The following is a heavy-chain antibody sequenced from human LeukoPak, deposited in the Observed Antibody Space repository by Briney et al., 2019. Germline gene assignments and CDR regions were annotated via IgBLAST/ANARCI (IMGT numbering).Heavy chain of an antibody. Sequence: GGSLRLSCAASGFTVSSNYMSWVRQAPGKGLEWVSLINSGGTTYYADSVRGRFTISRDNSKNTLYLQVNSLRTEDTALYYCARDRIAGHDTFDIWGQGTVVTVSS. D-gene: IGHD1-14*01. CDR2: INSGGTT. J-gene: IGHJ3*02. CDR3: ARDRIAGHDTFDI. V-gene: IGHV3-66*01. CDR1: GFTVSSNY.